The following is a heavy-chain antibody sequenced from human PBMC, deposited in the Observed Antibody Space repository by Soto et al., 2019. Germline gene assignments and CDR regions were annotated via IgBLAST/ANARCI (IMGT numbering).Heavy chain of an antibody. CDR3: ARQIYDSDTGPNFQYYFDS. Sequence: GESLKISCKGSGYSFAGYWITWVRQKPGKGLEWMGRIDPSDSQTYYSPSFRGHVTISVTKSITTVFLQWSSLRSSDTAMYYCARQIYDSDTGPNFQYYFDSWGQGTPVTVSS. CDR1: GYSFAGYW. D-gene: IGHD3-22*01. CDR2: IDPSDSQT. J-gene: IGHJ4*02. V-gene: IGHV5-10-1*01.